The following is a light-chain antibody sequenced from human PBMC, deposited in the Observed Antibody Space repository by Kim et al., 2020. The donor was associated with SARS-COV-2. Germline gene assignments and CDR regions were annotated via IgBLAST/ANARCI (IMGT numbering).Light chain of an antibody. CDR3: CSYTRGSTYV. V-gene: IGLV2-14*03. CDR2: DVN. CDR1: NSDVGGYDY. J-gene: IGLJ1*01. Sequence: QSITISCTGTNSDVGGYDYVFWYQQHQGKAPRLIISDVNQRPPGVSNRFSGSKSGNTASLTISGLQAEDEADYYCCSYTRGSTYVFGSGTKVTVL.